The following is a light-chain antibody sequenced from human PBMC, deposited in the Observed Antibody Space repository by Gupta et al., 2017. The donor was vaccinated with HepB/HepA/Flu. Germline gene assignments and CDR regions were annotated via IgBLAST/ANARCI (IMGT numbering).Light chain of an antibody. J-gene: IGKJ4*01. Sequence: EIVLTQSPATVSLSPGERATLSCRASQSVGSYLVWYQQKPGQAPRLLMYDASNRATGIPARFSGSGSGTDFTLTISSLEPEDFAVYYCQQRSKWPPLTFGGGPRWRSN. CDR1: QSVGSY. CDR2: DAS. CDR3: QQRSKWPPLT. V-gene: IGKV3-11*01.